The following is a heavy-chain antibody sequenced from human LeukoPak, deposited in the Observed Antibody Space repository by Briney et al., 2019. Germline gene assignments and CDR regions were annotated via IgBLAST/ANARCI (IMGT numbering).Heavy chain of an antibody. V-gene: IGHV1-2*02. CDR1: GYTFTSYY. Sequence: ASVKVSCKASGYTFTSYYIHWVRQAPRHGLEWVGWINPNTGGTNYAQKFQGRVTMTRDTSISTAFMELSRLRSDDTAVYYCARAGYYDSSGYYDFDYWGQGTLVTVSS. CDR2: INPNTGGT. D-gene: IGHD3-22*01. J-gene: IGHJ4*02. CDR3: ARAGYYDSSGYYDFDY.